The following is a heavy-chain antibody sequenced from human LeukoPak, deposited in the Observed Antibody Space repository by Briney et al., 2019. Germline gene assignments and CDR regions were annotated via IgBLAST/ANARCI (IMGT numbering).Heavy chain of an antibody. CDR2: ISYTGNT. J-gene: IGHJ4*02. CDR1: GGSIISTTYY. D-gene: IGHD3-22*01. CDR3: ARQDSTGYYDYYFDY. V-gene: IGHV4-39*01. Sequence: PSETLSLTCTVSGGSIISTTYYWGWIRQPPGTGLEWIGTISYTGNTYYNPSLKSRVTISVDTSKNQFSLKLTSVTAADTTVYYCARQDSTGYYDYYFDYWGQRTLVTVSS.